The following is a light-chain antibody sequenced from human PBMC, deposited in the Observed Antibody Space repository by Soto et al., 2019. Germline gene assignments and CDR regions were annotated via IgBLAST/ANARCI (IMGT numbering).Light chain of an antibody. CDR3: QQANAFPLA. J-gene: IGKJ1*01. Sequence: DIQMTQSPSSVSASVGDRVTITCRASQTISTYLVWYQQQPGKAPNLLISDASSLQSGVPSRFSGGGSGTDFTLTNTSLQPEDFATYYCQQANAFPLAFGQGTKVEIK. CDR2: DAS. CDR1: QTISTY. V-gene: IGKV1-12*01.